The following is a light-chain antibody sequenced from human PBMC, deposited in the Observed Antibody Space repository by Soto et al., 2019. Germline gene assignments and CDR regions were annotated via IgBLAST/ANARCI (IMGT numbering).Light chain of an antibody. V-gene: IGKV3-20*01. J-gene: IGKJ5*01. CDR3: QQYGGSPRT. CDR1: QSVTSNY. CDR2: GAS. Sequence: EIVLTQSPGTLSLSPGERATLSCGASQSVTSNYLAWYQQKPGQAPRLLIFGASIRVKGIPDRFIGSGSGTDFTLTISSLQSEDFALYYCQQYGGSPRTFGQGTRLEIK.